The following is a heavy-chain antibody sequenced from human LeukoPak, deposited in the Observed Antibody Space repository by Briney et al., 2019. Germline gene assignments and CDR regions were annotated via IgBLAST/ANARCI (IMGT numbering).Heavy chain of an antibody. CDR3: AKGDAFDI. CDR2: ISYDGSNK. Sequence: GRSLRLSCAASGFTFSSYGMHWVRQAPGKGLEWVAVISYDGSNKYCADSVKGRFTISRDNSKSTLYLQMNSLRAEDTAVYYCAKGDAFDIWGQGTMVTVSS. J-gene: IGHJ3*02. V-gene: IGHV3-30*18. CDR1: GFTFSSYG.